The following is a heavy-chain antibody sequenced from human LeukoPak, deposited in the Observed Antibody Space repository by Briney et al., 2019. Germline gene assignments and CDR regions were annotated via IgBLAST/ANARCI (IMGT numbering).Heavy chain of an antibody. CDR2: IIPIFGTA. V-gene: IGHV1-69*13. J-gene: IGHJ4*02. CDR3: ARDGRHDYSNLDLDY. D-gene: IGHD4-11*01. Sequence: SVKVSCKASGGTFSSYAISWVRQAPGQGLEWMGGIIPIFGTANYAQKFQGRVTITADESTSTAYMELSSLRSEDTAVYYCARDGRHDYSNLDLDYWGQGTLVTVSS. CDR1: GGTFSSYA.